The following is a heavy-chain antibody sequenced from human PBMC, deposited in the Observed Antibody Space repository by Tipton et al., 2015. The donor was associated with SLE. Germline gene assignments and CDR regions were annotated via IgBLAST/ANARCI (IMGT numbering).Heavy chain of an antibody. CDR3: AREAYDFWSGYYCYFDY. CDR1: GFTFSSYS. CDR2: ISSGSSYI. D-gene: IGHD3-3*01. J-gene: IGHJ4*02. V-gene: IGHV3-21*01. Sequence: SLRLSCAASGFTFSSYSMNWVRQAPGKGLEWVSSISSGSSYIYYADSVKGRFTISRDSAKNSLYLQMNSLRAEDTAVYYCAREAYDFWSGYYCYFDYWGQGTLVTVSS.